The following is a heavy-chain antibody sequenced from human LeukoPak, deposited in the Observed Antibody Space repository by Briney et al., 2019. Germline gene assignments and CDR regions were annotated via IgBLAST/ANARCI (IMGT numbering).Heavy chain of an antibody. V-gene: IGHV4-59*01. J-gene: IGHJ6*03. D-gene: IGHD6-13*01. CDR2: IYYSGST. CDR3: ARGAAATEYYYYYYYMDV. CDR1: GGSIRSYY. Sequence: PSETLSLTCSVSGGSIRSYYWSWIRQPPGKGLEWIGYIYYSGSTNYNPSLKSRVTISVDTSKNQFSLKLSSVTAADTAVYYCARGAAATEYYYYYYYMDVWGKGTTVTVSS.